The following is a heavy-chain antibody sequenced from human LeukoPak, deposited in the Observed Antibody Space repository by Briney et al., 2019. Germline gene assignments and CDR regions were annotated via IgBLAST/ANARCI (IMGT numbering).Heavy chain of an antibody. CDR2: IYYSGST. CDR1: GGSISSGGYY. CDR3: ARHRYDSSGYYYYNPPYGMDV. Sequence: PSETLSLTCTVSGGSISSGGYYWSWIRQPPGKGLEWIGYIYYSGSTNYNPSHKSRVTISVDTSKNQFSLKLSSVTAADTAVYYCARHRYDSSGYYYYNPPYGMDVWGQGTTVTVSS. V-gene: IGHV4-61*08. D-gene: IGHD3-22*01. J-gene: IGHJ6*02.